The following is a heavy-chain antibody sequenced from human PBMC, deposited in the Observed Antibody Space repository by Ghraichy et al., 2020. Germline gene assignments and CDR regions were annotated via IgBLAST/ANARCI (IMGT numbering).Heavy chain of an antibody. CDR2: ISYDGSNK. D-gene: IGHD3-10*01. Sequence: GGSLRLSCAASGFTFSSYAMHWVRQAPGKGLEWVAVISYDGSNKYYADSVKGRFTISRDNSKNTLYLQMNSLRAEDTAVYYCARDPVAMVRGVPKNHFDYWGQGTLVTVSS. J-gene: IGHJ4*02. V-gene: IGHV3-30-3*01. CDR3: ARDPVAMVRGVPKNHFDY. CDR1: GFTFSSYA.